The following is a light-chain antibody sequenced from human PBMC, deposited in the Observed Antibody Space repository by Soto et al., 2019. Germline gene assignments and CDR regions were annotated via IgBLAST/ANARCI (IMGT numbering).Light chain of an antibody. Sequence: ESGLTQSPGTLSLSPGERATLACRGSQSVSSSYLAWYQQKPGQAPRLIIYGASNRATGIPDRFSGSGSGTDFALTISRLEPEDFAVYYCQQLGAFGQGTKVEIK. J-gene: IGKJ1*01. CDR3: QQLGA. V-gene: IGKV3-20*01. CDR1: QSVSSSY. CDR2: GAS.